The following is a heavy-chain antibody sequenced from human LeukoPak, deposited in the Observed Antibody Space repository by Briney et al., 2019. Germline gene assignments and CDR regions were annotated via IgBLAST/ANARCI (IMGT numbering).Heavy chain of an antibody. CDR3: ARYSSSYYMDV. CDR2: IYYSGGT. J-gene: IGHJ6*03. CDR1: GGSISSSSYY. D-gene: IGHD6-13*01. V-gene: IGHV4-39*07. Sequence: SETLSLTCTVSGGSISSSSYYWGWIRQPPGKGLEWIGSIYYSGGTYYNPSLKSRVTISVDTSKNQFSLKLSSVTAADTAVYYCARYSSSYYMDVWGKGTTVTVSS.